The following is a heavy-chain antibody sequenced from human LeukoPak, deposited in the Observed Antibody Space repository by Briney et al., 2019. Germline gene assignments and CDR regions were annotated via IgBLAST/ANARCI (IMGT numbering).Heavy chain of an antibody. Sequence: SETLSLTCTVSGGSISSYYWSWIRQPPGKGLEWIGYIYYSGSTNYNPSLKSRVTISVDTSKNQFSLKLSSVTAADTAVYYCARQLRWYGVHFDYWGQGTLVTVSS. CDR2: IYYSGST. CDR1: GGSISSYY. J-gene: IGHJ4*02. D-gene: IGHD4-23*01. CDR3: ARQLRWYGVHFDY. V-gene: IGHV4-59*08.